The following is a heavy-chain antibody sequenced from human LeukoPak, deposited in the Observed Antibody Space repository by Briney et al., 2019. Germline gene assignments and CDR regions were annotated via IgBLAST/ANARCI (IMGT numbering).Heavy chain of an antibody. CDR3: ASLVGSGYFYDAFDI. CDR1: GGSISSYY. CDR2: IYYSGST. D-gene: IGHD3-3*01. J-gene: IGHJ3*02. V-gene: IGHV4-59*08. Sequence: SETLSLTCIVSGGSISSYYWSWIRQPPGKGLEWIGYIYYSGSTNYNPSLKSRVTISVDTSKNQFSLKLSSVTAADTAVYYCASLVGSGYFYDAFDIWGQGTMVTVSS.